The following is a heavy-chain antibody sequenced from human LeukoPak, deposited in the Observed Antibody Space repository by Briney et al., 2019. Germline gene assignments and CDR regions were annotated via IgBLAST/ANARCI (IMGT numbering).Heavy chain of an antibody. J-gene: IGHJ4*02. CDR1: GGSISSGSYY. CDR2: IYTSGST. Sequence: SETLSLTCTVSGGSISSGSYYWSWIRQPAGKGLEWIGRIYTSGSTNYNPSLKSRVTISVDTSKIQFSLKLSSVTAADTAVYYCARTVVPAASFDYWGQGTLVTVSS. D-gene: IGHD2-2*01. V-gene: IGHV4-61*02. CDR3: ARTVVPAASFDY.